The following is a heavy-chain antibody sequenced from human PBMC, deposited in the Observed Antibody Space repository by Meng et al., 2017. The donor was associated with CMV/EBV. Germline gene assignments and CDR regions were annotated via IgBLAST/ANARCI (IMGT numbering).Heavy chain of an antibody. V-gene: IGHV3-21*06. D-gene: IGHD2-2*01. CDR3: ARIGLYPGRMYQLNAFDI. CDR2: ITPNSSYI. Sequence: ESLKISCAASEFTFSSYTMSWVRQAPGKGLEWVSSITPNSSYILYADSMKGRVTISRDNAKDSLYLQMNSLRAEDTAVYYCARIGLYPGRMYQLNAFDIWGQGTMVTVSS. J-gene: IGHJ3*02. CDR1: EFTFSSYT.